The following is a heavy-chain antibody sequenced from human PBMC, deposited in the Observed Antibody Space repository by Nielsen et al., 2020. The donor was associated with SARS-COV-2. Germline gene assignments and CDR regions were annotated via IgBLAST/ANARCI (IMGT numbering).Heavy chain of an antibody. CDR1: GFNFEHYT. J-gene: IGHJ4*02. CDR2: ISWDDGST. Sequence: GESLKISCAASGFNFEHYTMHWVRQAPGKGLEWVSLISWDDGSTYYADSVKGRFTISRDNSKNSLFLQMDSLRTEDTASYFCAKDDSSGLGFDYWGQGTLVTVSS. V-gene: IGHV3-43*01. D-gene: IGHD6-19*01. CDR3: AKDDSSGLGFDY.